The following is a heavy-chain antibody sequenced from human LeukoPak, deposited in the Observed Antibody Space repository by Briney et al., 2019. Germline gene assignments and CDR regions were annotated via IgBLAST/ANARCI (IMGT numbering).Heavy chain of an antibody. CDR3: AGRTYYYDTSYYYYAPFDY. CDR1: GGTFSTFA. J-gene: IGHJ4*02. CDR2: IIPVFGTA. D-gene: IGHD3-22*01. V-gene: IGHV1-69*01. Sequence: GASVKVSCKASGGTFSTFAINWVRQAPGQGLEWMGGIIPVFGTANYVQKFQDRVTITADESTSTAYMELSSLRSEDTAVYYCAGRTYYYDTSYYYYAPFDYWGQGTLVTVSS.